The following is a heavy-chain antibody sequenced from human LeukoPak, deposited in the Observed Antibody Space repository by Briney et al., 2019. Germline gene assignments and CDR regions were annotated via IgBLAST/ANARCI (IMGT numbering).Heavy chain of an antibody. Sequence: GASVKVSCKASGGTFSSYAISWVRQAPGQGLEWMGGIIPIFGTANYAQKFQGRVTITADESTSTAYMELSSLRSEDTAVYYCARPSPVTIFGVVTFPTPYYYYYYGMDVWGQGTTVTVSS. J-gene: IGHJ6*02. CDR3: ARPSPVTIFGVVTFPTPYYYYYYGMDV. V-gene: IGHV1-69*13. D-gene: IGHD3-3*01. CDR1: GGTFSSYA. CDR2: IIPIFGTA.